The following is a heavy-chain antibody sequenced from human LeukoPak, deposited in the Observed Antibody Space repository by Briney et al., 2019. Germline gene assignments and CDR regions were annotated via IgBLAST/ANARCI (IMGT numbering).Heavy chain of an antibody. CDR2: INHRGST. Sequence: GSLRLSCAASGFTFGVYAMSWVRQAPGKGLEWIGEINHRGSTNDNPSLKSRVIISVDASRYQFSLKLSSVTAADTAVYYCARGHYSASRKYFDLWGSGTLVAVSS. J-gene: IGHJ2*01. V-gene: IGHV4-34*01. CDR3: ARGHYSASRKYFDL. D-gene: IGHD2-2*01. CDR1: GFTFGVYA.